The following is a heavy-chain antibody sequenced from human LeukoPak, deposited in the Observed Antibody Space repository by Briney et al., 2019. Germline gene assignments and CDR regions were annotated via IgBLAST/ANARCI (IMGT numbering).Heavy chain of an antibody. J-gene: IGHJ4*02. CDR2: IYYSGST. D-gene: IGHD1-26*01. Sequence: SETLSLTCTVSGGSISSYYWSWIRQPPGKGLEWIGYIYYSGSTNYNPSLKSRVTISVDTSKNQFSLKLSSVTAADTAVYYCARHRPDSGDFAYWGQGTLVTVSS. V-gene: IGHV4-59*08. CDR1: GGSISSYY. CDR3: ARHRPDSGDFAY.